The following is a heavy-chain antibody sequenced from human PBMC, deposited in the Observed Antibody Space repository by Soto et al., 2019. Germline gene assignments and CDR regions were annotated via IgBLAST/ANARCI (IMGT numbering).Heavy chain of an antibody. CDR1: GFTFSSYS. CDR2: ISSSSSTI. Sequence: GGSLRLSCAASGFTFSSYSMNWVRQAPGKGLEWVSYISSSSSTIYYADSVKGRFTISRGNAKNSLYLQMNSLRDEDTAVYYCARDRAQITMIVVVDYGMDVWGQGTTVTVSS. J-gene: IGHJ6*02. CDR3: ARDRAQITMIVVVDYGMDV. D-gene: IGHD3-22*01. V-gene: IGHV3-48*02.